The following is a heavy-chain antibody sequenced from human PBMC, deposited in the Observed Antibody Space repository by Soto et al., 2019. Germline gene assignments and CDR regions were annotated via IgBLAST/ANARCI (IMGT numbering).Heavy chain of an antibody. J-gene: IGHJ4*02. D-gene: IGHD2-21*01. CDR1: GFTFSSYV. Sequence: QVQLVESGGGVVQPGRSLTLSCVASGFTFSSYVIHWVRQTPDKGLEWVAFISRDGSNAYYADSVKGRFTISRDNSKNTLYLEMNSLRAEDTAVYYCERDDEGRSDCDLGYWGQGTLVIVSS. CDR3: ERDDEGRSDCDLGY. CDR2: ISRDGSNA. V-gene: IGHV3-30-3*01.